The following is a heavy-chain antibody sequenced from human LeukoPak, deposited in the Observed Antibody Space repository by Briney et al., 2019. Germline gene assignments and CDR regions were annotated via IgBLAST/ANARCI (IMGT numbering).Heavy chain of an antibody. CDR3: AATSYGHY. V-gene: IGHV1-69*13. CDR1: GGTFSSYA. D-gene: IGHD1-26*01. J-gene: IGHJ4*02. Sequence: SVKVSFKASGGTFSSYAISWVRQAPGQGLEWMGGIIPIFGTANYAQKFQGRVTITAGESTGTAYMELSSLRSEDTAVYYCAATSYGHYWGQGTLVTVSS. CDR2: IIPIFGTA.